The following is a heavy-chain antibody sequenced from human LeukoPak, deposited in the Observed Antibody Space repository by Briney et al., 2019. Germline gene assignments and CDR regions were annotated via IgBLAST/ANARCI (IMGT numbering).Heavy chain of an antibody. CDR2: ISYDGNNK. J-gene: IGHJ4*02. V-gene: IGHV3-30-3*01. Sequence: PGRSLRLSCAASGFTFSNYDTHWVRQAPGKGLEWVAVISYDGNNKDFADSVKGRFTISRDNSKNTLYLQMNSLRAEDTAVYYCARGNNVLMVTGCFDYWGQGTLVTVSS. CDR1: GFTFSNYD. CDR3: ARGNNVLMVTGCFDY. D-gene: IGHD2-21*02.